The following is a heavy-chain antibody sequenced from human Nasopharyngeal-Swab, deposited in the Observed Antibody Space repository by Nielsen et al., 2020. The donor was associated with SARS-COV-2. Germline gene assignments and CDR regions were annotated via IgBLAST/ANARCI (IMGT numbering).Heavy chain of an antibody. Sequence: WIRQPPGKGLEWIGSIHYGGTTYYNSSLKSRVTISIDTSKSQLSLNLYSVTAADTAVYYCARDPIYYNYKDVWGTGTTVTVSS. V-gene: IGHV4-39*07. CDR3: ARDPIYYNYKDV. D-gene: IGHD3-16*01. CDR2: IHYGGTT. J-gene: IGHJ6*04.